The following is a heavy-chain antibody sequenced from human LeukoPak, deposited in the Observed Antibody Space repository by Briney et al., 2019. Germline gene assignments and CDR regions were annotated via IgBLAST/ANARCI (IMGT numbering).Heavy chain of an antibody. CDR2: VYYSGGT. V-gene: IGHV4-39*01. J-gene: IGHJ3*01. CDR3: ARRPNLPADDGDYWRFDV. D-gene: IGHD4-17*01. Sequence: SGTLSLTCSISGVSISRSFYYWGWIRQPPGKRLEWIGNVYYSGGTYYNPSLKSRVSMSVDTSQNQFSLTLTSVTAADTAVYFCARRPNLPADDGDYWRFDVWGRGRRVTVSS. CDR1: GVSISRSFYY.